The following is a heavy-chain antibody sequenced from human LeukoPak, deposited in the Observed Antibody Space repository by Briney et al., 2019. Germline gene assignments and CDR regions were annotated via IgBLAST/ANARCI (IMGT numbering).Heavy chain of an antibody. CDR1: GGSISSYY. V-gene: IGHV4-34*01. D-gene: IGHD2-2*01. J-gene: IGHJ6*02. Sequence: SETLSLTCTVSGGSISSYYWSWIRQPPGKGLEWIGEINHSGSTNYNPSLKSRVTISVDTSKNQFSLKLSSVTAADTAVYYCARECSSTSCYYYYGMDVWGQGTTVTVSS. CDR3: ARECSSTSCYYYYGMDV. CDR2: INHSGST.